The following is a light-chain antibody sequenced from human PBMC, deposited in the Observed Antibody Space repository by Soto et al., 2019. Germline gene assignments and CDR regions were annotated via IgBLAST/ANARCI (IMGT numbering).Light chain of an antibody. CDR1: QDITHF. V-gene: IGKV1-27*01. Sequence: DIQMTQSPSSLSASVGDRVTFSCRASQDITHFLAWYQQKPGKVPKLLIYGASTLQSGVPSRFSGSGSGTDFTLTITSLQPEDVATYFCQTSSSALWTFGQGTRVEIK. J-gene: IGKJ1*01. CDR2: GAS. CDR3: QTSSSALWT.